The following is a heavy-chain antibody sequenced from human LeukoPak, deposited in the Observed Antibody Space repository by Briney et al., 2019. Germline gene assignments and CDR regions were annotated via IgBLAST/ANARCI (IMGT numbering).Heavy chain of an antibody. CDR3: TFNWGFDY. D-gene: IGHD3-16*01. V-gene: IGHV3-23*01. J-gene: IGHJ4*02. CDR2: ITSSGDDT. CDR1: GFSSSNYA. Sequence: GGSLRLTCSVSGFSSSNYAMSWVRQAPGKGLEWVSSITSSGDDTFYAASVKGRFTISRDNTWGTVFLQMNSLKADDTAVYYCTFNWGFDYWGQGTLVTVSS.